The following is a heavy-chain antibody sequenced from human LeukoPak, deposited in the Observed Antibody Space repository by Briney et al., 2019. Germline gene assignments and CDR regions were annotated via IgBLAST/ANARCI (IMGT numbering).Heavy chain of an antibody. CDR3: ARDVRGQSYLNWFDP. CDR2: IYYSGST. D-gene: IGHD3-10*02. J-gene: IGHJ5*02. V-gene: IGHV4-39*07. Sequence: KASETLSLTCTVSGGSISSSSYYWGWIRQPPGKGLEWIGSIYYSGSTNYNPSLKSRVTISVDTSKNQFSLKLSSVTAADTAVYYCARDVRGQSYLNWFDPWGQGTLVTVSS. CDR1: GGSISSSSYY.